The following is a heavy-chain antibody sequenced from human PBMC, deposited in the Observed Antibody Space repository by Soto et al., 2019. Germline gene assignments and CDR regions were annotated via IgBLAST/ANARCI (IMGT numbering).Heavy chain of an antibody. CDR3: ARMGDSSGYFPNSYDM. CDR2: IWYHGKNE. V-gene: IGHV3-33*01. D-gene: IGHD3-22*01. CDR1: GFTVSRFG. Sequence: QVQLGESGGGVVQPGRSLRLSCAASGFTVSRFGMHWVRQVPGKGLEWVALIWYHGKNEDYADSVKGRFTISRDNSKNTLYLHMNSLRAEDTAVYYCARMGDSSGYFPNSYDMWGQGPMVTVSS. J-gene: IGHJ3*02.